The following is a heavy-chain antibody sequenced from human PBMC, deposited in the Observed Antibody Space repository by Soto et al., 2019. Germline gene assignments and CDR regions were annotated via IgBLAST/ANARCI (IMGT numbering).Heavy chain of an antibody. V-gene: IGHV3-23*04. CDR3: AKLKGDLGRFYGMDA. CDR1: GFSFRNYA. Sequence: DEQLVESGGGSLQPGGSLRLSCAASGFSFRNYAMSWVRQSPGKGLEWVSLISNGGGTTNYADSVKGRFSISRDNAQNMLYLEMNGMRGEDTALYACAKLKGDLGRFYGMDAWGQGTMVIVSS. J-gene: IGHJ6*02. CDR2: ISNGGGTT. D-gene: IGHD3-3*01.